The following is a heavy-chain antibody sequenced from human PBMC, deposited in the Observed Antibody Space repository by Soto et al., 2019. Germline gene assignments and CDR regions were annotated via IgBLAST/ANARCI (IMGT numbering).Heavy chain of an antibody. D-gene: IGHD2-2*03. V-gene: IGHV1-18*01. CDR2: ISAYNGNT. CDR3: AREHGYCSSTSCFEGDY. CDR1: GYTFTSYG. J-gene: IGHJ4*02. Sequence: ASVKVSCKASGYTFTSYGISWMRQAPGQGLEWMGWISAYNGNTNYAQKLQGRVTMTTDTSTSTAYMELRSLRSDDTAVYYCAREHGYCSSTSCFEGDYWGQGTLVTVSS.